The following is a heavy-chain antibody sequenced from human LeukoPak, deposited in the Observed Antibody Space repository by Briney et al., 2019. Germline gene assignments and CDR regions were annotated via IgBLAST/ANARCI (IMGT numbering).Heavy chain of an antibody. CDR3: ARRGVRGVISLYGMDV. CDR1: GGSISSSSYY. CDR2: IYYSGST. Sequence: SETLSLTCTVSGGSISSSSYYWGWIRQPPGKGLEWIGSIYYSGSTYYNPSLKSRVTISVDTSKNQFSLKLSSVTAADTAVYYCARRGVRGVISLYGMDVWGQGTTVTVSS. D-gene: IGHD3-10*01. V-gene: IGHV4-39*01. J-gene: IGHJ6*02.